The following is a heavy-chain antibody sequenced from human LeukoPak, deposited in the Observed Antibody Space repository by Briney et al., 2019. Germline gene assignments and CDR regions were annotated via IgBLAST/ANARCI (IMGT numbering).Heavy chain of an antibody. J-gene: IGHJ6*03. D-gene: IGHD6-19*01. V-gene: IGHV3-49*04. CDR3: TRVGIAVAATGYYYMDV. CDR2: IRSKAYGGTT. Sequence: PGRSLRLSCTASGFTLCVYAMSSVPHAPGEGLEWVGFIRSKAYGGTTEYAASVKGRFTISRDDSKSIAYLQMNSLKTEDTAVYYCTRVGIAVAATGYYYMDVWGKGTTVTVSS. CDR1: GFTLCVYA.